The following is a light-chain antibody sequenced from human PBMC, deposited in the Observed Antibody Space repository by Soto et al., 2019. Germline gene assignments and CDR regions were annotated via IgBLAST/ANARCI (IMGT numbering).Light chain of an antibody. V-gene: IGKV1-39*01. CDR2: DVS. CDR1: QTISNF. CDR3: QQTFSTSIT. J-gene: IGKJ5*01. Sequence: DIQMTQSPSSLSASVGDRVTITCRASQTISNFLNWYQQRSGEAPKLLLYDVSTLQTGLPSRFSGSGSGTDFSLTISSLQPEDLGTYYCQQTFSTSITFGQGTRLEIK.